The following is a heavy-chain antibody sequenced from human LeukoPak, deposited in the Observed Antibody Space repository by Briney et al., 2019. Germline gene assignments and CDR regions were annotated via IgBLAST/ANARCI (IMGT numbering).Heavy chain of an antibody. CDR2: TSSSDDGK. J-gene: IGHJ4*02. CDR3: AKDLRSSADSKMGAADY. V-gene: IGHV3-23*01. CDR1: GFSLSSYA. D-gene: IGHD1-26*01. Sequence: GGSLRLSCTVSGFSLSSYAMSWVRRAPGKGLEWVSATSSSDDGKYYADSVRGRFTISRDSSKNTLYLQMNSLRAEDTAVYCCAKDLRSSADSKMGAADYWGQGTLVTVSS.